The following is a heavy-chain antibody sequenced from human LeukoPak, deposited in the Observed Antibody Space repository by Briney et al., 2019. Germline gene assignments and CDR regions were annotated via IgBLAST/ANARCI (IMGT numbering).Heavy chain of an antibody. V-gene: IGHV3-33*01. CDR2: IWYDGSNK. CDR3: ARERGVVGATEYYFDY. J-gene: IGHJ4*02. Sequence: GGSLRLSCAASGFTFSSYGMHWVRQAPGKGLEWVAVIWYDGSNKYYADSVKGRSTISRDNSKNTLYLQMNSLRAEDTAVYYCARERGVVGATEYYFDYWGQGTLVTVSS. CDR1: GFTFSSYG. D-gene: IGHD1-26*01.